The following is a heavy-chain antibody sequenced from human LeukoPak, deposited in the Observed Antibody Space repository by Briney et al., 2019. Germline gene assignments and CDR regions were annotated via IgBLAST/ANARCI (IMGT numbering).Heavy chain of an antibody. Sequence: SETLSLTCAVSSGSITSTTYYWGWIRQPPGKGLEWIGRIHSNGNTYYNPSLESRVTISVDTSKNQFSLKLSSVTAADSAVYYCARHRVETHRALFWGQGTLVTVSS. CDR2: IHSNGNT. J-gene: IGHJ4*02. CDR1: SGSITSTTYY. V-gene: IGHV4-39*01. CDR3: ARHRVETHRALF. D-gene: IGHD2-21*02.